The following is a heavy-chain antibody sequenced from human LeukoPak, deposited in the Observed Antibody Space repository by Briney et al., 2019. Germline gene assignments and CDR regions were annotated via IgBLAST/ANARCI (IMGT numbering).Heavy chain of an antibody. J-gene: IGHJ4*02. CDR3: ASGLAAAGRGY. Sequence: GGSLRLSCAASGFTFNNYNMNWVRQAPGKGLEWVSFISSSSGTIHYADSVKGRFTISRDNAENSLYLQMNSLRAEDTAVYYCASGLAAAGRGYWGQGTLVTVSS. CDR2: ISSSSGTI. V-gene: IGHV3-48*01. CDR1: GFTFNNYN. D-gene: IGHD6-13*01.